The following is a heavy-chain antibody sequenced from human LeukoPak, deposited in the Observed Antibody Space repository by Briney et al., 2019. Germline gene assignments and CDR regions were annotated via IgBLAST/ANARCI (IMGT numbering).Heavy chain of an antibody. V-gene: IGHV4-59*01. CDR3: ARADYYDSTDDAFDI. D-gene: IGHD3-22*01. CDR2: IYYSGST. J-gene: IGHJ3*02. Sequence: RASETLSLTCTVSGGSISSYYWSWIRQPPGKGLEWIGYIYYSGSTNYNPSLKSRVTISVDTSKNQFSLKLSSVTAADTAVYYCARADYYDSTDDAFDIWGQGTMVTVSS. CDR1: GGSISSYY.